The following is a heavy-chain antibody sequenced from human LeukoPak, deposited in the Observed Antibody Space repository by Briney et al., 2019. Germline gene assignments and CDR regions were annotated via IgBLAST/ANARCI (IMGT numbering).Heavy chain of an antibody. CDR3: ATGTGGYNEH. CDR1: GGTLSNTV. Sequence: GASVRVSCKGSGGTLSNTVITWVRQAPGQGLEWMGRIIPVLVSTNYAPQFHARVTITADKSTNTAYMDLSSLTSEDTAVYFCATGTGGYNEHWGQGTLVTVSS. J-gene: IGHJ4*02. V-gene: IGHV1-69*04. D-gene: IGHD5-24*01. CDR2: IIPVLVST.